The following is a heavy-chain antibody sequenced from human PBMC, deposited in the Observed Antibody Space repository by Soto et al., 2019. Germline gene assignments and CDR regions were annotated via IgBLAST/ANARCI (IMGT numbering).Heavy chain of an antibody. V-gene: IGHV3-33*06. CDR1: GFIFSNFG. CDR2: IWYDGSNG. Sequence: PGGSLRLSCAASGFIFSNFGMHWVRQAPGKGLEWVAVIWYDGSNGVSADSVKGRLTISRDNSKNTLYLQMNSQRAEDTAVYYCAKGSSTSCCWDNWFDPWGQGTLVTVSS. J-gene: IGHJ5*02. CDR3: AKGSSTSCCWDNWFDP. D-gene: IGHD2-2*01.